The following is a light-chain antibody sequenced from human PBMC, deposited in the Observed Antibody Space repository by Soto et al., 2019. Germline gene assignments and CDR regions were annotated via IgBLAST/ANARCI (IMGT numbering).Light chain of an antibody. V-gene: IGKV4-1*01. CDR3: QQYYSIPFT. J-gene: IGKJ2*01. Sequence: DFVMTQAQDSLAVSLGERATINCKSSRSVLYNSNNKNHLGWFQQKPGHPPKLLIYGASFRPSGVPDRFSGSGSGTDFTLTISSLQAEDVAVYYCQQYYSIPFTFGQGTKLEI. CDR1: RSVLYNSNNKNH. CDR2: GAS.